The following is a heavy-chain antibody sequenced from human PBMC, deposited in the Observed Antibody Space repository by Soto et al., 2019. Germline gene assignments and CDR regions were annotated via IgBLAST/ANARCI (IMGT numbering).Heavy chain of an antibody. D-gene: IGHD5-12*01. Sequence: SLTCTVSGGSISSGDYYWSWIRQPPGKGLEWIGYIYYSGSTYYNPSLKSRVTISVDTSKNQFSLKLSSVTAADTAVYYCARGAKRDGYNYSGSDYWGQGTLVTVSS. V-gene: IGHV4-30-4*01. CDR1: GGSISSGDYY. CDR2: IYYSGST. J-gene: IGHJ4*02. CDR3: ARGAKRDGYNYSGSDY.